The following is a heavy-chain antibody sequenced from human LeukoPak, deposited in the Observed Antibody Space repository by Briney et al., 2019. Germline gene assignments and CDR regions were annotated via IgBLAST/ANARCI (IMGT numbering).Heavy chain of an antibody. Sequence: PSETLSLTCTVSGGSISSYYWSWIRQPPGKGLEWIGYIYYSGSTNYNPSLKSRVTISVDTSKNQFSLKLGSVTAADTAVYYCATGHYDFGNNWFDPWGQGTLVIVSS. CDR1: GGSISSYY. D-gene: IGHD3-3*01. CDR3: ATGHYDFGNNWFDP. CDR2: IYYSGST. J-gene: IGHJ5*02. V-gene: IGHV4-59*08.